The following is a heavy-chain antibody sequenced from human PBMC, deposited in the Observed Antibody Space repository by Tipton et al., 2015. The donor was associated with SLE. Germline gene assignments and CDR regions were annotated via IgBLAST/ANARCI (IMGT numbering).Heavy chain of an antibody. CDR3: ARAGFTYFDY. V-gene: IGHV4-59*08. Sequence: TLSLTCTVSGGSISSHYWSWIRQPPGEGLEWIGYIYYTGSTNYNPSHKSRVTISVDTSKNQFSLKLSSVTAAAAAVYYCARAGFTYFDYWGQGPLVTVSS. CDR2: IYYTGST. J-gene: IGHJ4*02. CDR1: GGSISSHY. D-gene: IGHD2/OR15-2a*01.